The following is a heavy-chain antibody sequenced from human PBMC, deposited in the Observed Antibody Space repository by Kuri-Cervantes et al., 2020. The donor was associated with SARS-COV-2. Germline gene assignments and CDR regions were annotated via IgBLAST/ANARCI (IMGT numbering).Heavy chain of an antibody. V-gene: IGHV5-51*01. J-gene: IGHJ3*02. CDR2: IYPGDSDT. CDR1: GYSFTSYW. D-gene: IGHD2-2*01. CDR3: ARQDGFVVVPAAWDASDI. Sequence: KVSCKGSGYSFTSYWIGWVRQMPGKGLEWMGIIYPGDSDTRYSPSFQGQVTISADKSISTAYLQWSSLKASDTAMYYCARQDGFVVVPAAWDASDIWGQGTMVTVSS.